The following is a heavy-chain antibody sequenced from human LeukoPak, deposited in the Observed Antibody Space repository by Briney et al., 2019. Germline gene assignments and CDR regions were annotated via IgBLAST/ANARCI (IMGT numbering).Heavy chain of an antibody. CDR2: LDLNGRT. V-gene: IGHV4-4*02. J-gene: IGHJ4*02. D-gene: IGHD2/OR15-2a*01. Sequence: SQTLSLTCGVSGGSISSTNWWTWVRQPPGGGLEWMGELDLNGRTHYSPSLESRVHMSVDISENRISLELPSVTAADTAVYYCAREGGFYRPLDYSGPGTLVIVSS. CDR3: AREGGFYRPLDY. CDR1: GGSISSTNW.